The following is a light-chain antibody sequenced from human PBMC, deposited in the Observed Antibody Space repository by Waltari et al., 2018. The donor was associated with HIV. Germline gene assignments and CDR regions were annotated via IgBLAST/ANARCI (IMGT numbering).Light chain of an antibody. Sequence: DIVITPPRYSLAVSLDERSTLHFKSSQGVLYSSNNKNYLAWYQHKPGQPPKLLIYWASTRESGVPDRFSGSGSGTDFTLTISSLQAEDVAVYYCQQYYSTPYSFGQGTKLEI. V-gene: IGKV4-1*01. CDR2: WAS. CDR1: QGVLYSSNNKNY. CDR3: QQYYSTPYS. J-gene: IGKJ2*03.